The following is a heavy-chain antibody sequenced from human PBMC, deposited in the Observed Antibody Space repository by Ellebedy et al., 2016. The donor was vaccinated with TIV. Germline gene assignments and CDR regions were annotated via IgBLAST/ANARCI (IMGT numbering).Heavy chain of an antibody. J-gene: IGHJ3*02. V-gene: IGHV3-20*01. CDR2: INWNGGST. CDR1: GFTFDDYG. Sequence: GESLKISXAASGFTFDDYGMSWVRQAPGKGLEWVSGINWNGGSTGYADSVKGRFTISRDNAKNSLYLQMNSLRAEDTALYHCARRGQLLPNHDAFDIWGQGTMVTVSS. CDR3: ARRGQLLPNHDAFDI. D-gene: IGHD2-2*01.